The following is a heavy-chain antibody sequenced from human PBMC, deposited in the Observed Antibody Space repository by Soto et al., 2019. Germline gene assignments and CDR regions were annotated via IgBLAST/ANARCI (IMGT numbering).Heavy chain of an antibody. Sequence: SETLSLTCTVSGGSISSYYWSWIRQPPGKGLEWIGYIYYSGSTNYNPSLRSRVTISVDTSKNQFSLKLSSVTAADTAVYYCARAVLPATAPFDYWGQGTLVTVSS. CDR2: IYYSGST. D-gene: IGHD2-2*01. CDR1: GGSISSYY. CDR3: ARAVLPATAPFDY. J-gene: IGHJ4*02. V-gene: IGHV4-59*01.